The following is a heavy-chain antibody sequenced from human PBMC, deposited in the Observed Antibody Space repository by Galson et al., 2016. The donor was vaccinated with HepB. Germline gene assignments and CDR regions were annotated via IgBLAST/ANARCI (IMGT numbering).Heavy chain of an antibody. D-gene: IGHD3-10*01. J-gene: IGHJ4*02. Sequence: SETLSLTCAVSGAPISSSSWWGWVRQPPGKGLEWIGEIYHSGSTNYNPSLKSRVTISVDKFKNQFSLKLTSVTAADTAVYYCAREKPGSGDFDYWGQGTLVTVSS. CDR1: GAPISSSSW. CDR3: AREKPGSGDFDY. V-gene: IGHV4-4*02. CDR2: IYHSGST.